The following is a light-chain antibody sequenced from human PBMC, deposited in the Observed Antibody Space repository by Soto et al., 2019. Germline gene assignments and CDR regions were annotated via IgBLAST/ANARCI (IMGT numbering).Light chain of an antibody. CDR2: GTS. J-gene: IGKJ1*01. Sequence: ILMTQSPATLPVSPGERATLSCRASQSVSANLAWYQHKPGQAPRLLIYGTSTRATGIPARFSGSGSGTHFILSISSLQSEDFAIYYCQQYSDWPRTFGQGTKV. CDR3: QQYSDWPRT. V-gene: IGKV3D-15*01. CDR1: QSVSAN.